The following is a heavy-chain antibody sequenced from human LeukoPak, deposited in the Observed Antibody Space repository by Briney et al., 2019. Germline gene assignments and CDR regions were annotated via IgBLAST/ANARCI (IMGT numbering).Heavy chain of an antibody. V-gene: IGHV4-59*01. CDR3: ARTTTVRGTYYMDV. J-gene: IGHJ6*03. CDR2: IYYSGYT. D-gene: IGHD3-10*01. CDR1: GGSISSYY. Sequence: SETLSLTCTVSGGSISSYYWSWIRQPPGRELEWIGYIYYSGYTNYNPSLKSRVTISVDTSKNQFSLKLSSVTAADTAVYYCARTTTVRGTYYMDVWGKGTTVTISS.